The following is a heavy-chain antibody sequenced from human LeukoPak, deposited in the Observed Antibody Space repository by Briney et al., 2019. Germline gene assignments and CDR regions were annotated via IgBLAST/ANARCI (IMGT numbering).Heavy chain of an antibody. Sequence: SVKVSCKASGGTFSSYAISWVRQAPGQGLEWMGGIIPIFGTANYAQKFQGRVTITADKSTSTAYMELSSLRSEDTAVYYCARESSYYGSGSYYIIDYWGQGTLVTVSS. CDR2: IIPIFGTA. CDR3: ARESSYYGSGSYYIIDY. CDR1: GGTFSSYA. J-gene: IGHJ4*02. D-gene: IGHD3-10*01. V-gene: IGHV1-69*06.